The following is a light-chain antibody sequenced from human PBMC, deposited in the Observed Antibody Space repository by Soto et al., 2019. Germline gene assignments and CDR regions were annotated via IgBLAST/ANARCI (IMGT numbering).Light chain of an antibody. V-gene: IGLV2-8*01. CDR3: SSYAGSNNYV. Sequence: QSALTQPASVSGSPGQSITISCTGTRSDVGGYNFVYWYQQHPGKAPKLIIYDVSNRPSGVPDRFSGSKSGNTASLTVPGLQAEDEADYYCSSYAGSNNYVFGTGTKVTVL. CDR1: RSDVGGYNF. J-gene: IGLJ1*01. CDR2: DVS.